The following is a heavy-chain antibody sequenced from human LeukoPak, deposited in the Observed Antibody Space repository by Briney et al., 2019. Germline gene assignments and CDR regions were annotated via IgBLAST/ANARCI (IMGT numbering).Heavy chain of an antibody. J-gene: IGHJ5*02. CDR3: ARPYYYDSSGTSNWFDP. D-gene: IGHD3-22*01. CDR2: ISSSSSYI. Sequence: GGSLRLSCAASGFTFSSYSMNWVRQAPGKGLEWVSYISSSSSYIYYADSVKGRFTISRDNAQNSLYLQMNSLRAEDTAVYYCARPYYYDSSGTSNWFDPWGQGTLVTVSS. CDR1: GFTFSSYS. V-gene: IGHV3-21*03.